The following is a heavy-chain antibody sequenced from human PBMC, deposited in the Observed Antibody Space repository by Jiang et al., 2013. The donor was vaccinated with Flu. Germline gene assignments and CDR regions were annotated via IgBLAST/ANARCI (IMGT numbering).Heavy chain of an antibody. D-gene: IGHD1-26*01. CDR1: GGSVSSDSYY. J-gene: IGHJ4*02. V-gene: IGHV4-61*01. CDR3: ARRRSTYFEY. Sequence: GLVKPSETLSLTCTVSGGSVSSDSYYWSWIRQPPGKGLEWIGYIYYSGSTNYNPSLMSRVTISVDTSKNQFSLNLSSVTAADTAVFYCARRRSTYFEYWGQGTLVTVSS. CDR2: IYYSGST.